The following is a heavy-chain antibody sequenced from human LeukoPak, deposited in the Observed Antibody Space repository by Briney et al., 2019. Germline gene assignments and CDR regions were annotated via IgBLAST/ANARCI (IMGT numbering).Heavy chain of an antibody. CDR1: GYTLTELS. CDR3: ATIAVAQPAGFENWFDP. CDR2: FDPEDGET. J-gene: IGHJ5*02. Sequence: ASVKVSCKVSGYTLTELSMHWVRQAPGKGLEWMGGFDPEDGETIYAQRFQGRHTMTEETSTDTACMELSSLRSEDTAFYYCATIAVAQPAGFENWFDPWGQGTLVTVSS. V-gene: IGHV1-24*01. D-gene: IGHD6-19*01.